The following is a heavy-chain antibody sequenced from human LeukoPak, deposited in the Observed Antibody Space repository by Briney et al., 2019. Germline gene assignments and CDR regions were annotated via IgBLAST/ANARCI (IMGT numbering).Heavy chain of an antibody. D-gene: IGHD3-9*01. J-gene: IGHJ4*02. V-gene: IGHV3-23*01. Sequence: GGSLRLSCAASGFTFSSYAMSWVRPAPGKGLEWVSAISGSGGSTYYADSVKGRFTISRDNSKNTLYLQMNSLRAEDTAVHYCATGLSDYDILTGYPGDFDYWGQGTLVTVSS. CDR3: ATGLSDYDILTGYPGDFDY. CDR1: GFTFSSYA. CDR2: ISGSGGST.